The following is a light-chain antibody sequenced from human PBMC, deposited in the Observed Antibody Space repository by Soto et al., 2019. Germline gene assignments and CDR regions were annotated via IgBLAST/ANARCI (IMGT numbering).Light chain of an antibody. CDR2: ATS. J-gene: IGKJ4*01. CDR1: QGIYSR. Sequence: DIQMTQSPSSVSASVGDTVTITCRASQGIYSRLAWYQQKPGKAPELLIYATSTLQNGGPSRFSGSGFGTDFTLSISSLQPEDSASYFCQQTDDFPLTFGGGTKVEI. CDR3: QQTDDFPLT. V-gene: IGKV1D-12*01.